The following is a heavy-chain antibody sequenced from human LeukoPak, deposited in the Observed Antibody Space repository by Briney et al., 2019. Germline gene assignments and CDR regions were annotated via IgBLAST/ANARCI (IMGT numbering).Heavy chain of an antibody. CDR1: GFTFSNYW. J-gene: IGHJ4*02. CDR3: VAGSENRSGGDY. D-gene: IGHD6-19*01. CDR2: IDSVGNRI. V-gene: IGHV3-74*01. Sequence: GGSLRLSCAGSGFTFSNYWIHWVRQVPGKGLLWVSRIDSVGNRIVYADSVKGRFTISRDNAKNTVYLQMNSLRAEDTAVYYCVAGSENRSGGDYWGQGTLVTVSS.